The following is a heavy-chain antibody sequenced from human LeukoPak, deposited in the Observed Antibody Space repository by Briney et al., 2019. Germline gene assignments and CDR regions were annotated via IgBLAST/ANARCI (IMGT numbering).Heavy chain of an antibody. J-gene: IGHJ4*02. CDR1: GFTFSSYG. CDR3: ARHTLRDTATTSPLDY. V-gene: IGHV3-33*01. Sequence: GGSLRLSCAASGFTFSSYGMHWVRQAPGKGLEWVAVIWYDGSNKYYADSVKGRFTISRDNSKNTLYLQMNSLRAEDTAVYYCARHTLRDTATTSPLDYWGQGTLVTVSS. CDR2: IWYDGSNK. D-gene: IGHD5-18*01.